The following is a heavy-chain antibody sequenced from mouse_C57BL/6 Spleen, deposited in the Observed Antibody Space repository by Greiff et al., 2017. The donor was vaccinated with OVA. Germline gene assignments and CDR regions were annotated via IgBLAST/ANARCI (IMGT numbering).Heavy chain of an antibody. Sequence: DVKLVESEGGLVQPGSSMKLSCTASGFTFSDYYMAWVRQVPEKGLEWVANINYDGSSTYYLDSLKSRFIISRDNAKNILYLQMSSLKSEDTATYYCARYDYDDAMDYWGQGTSVTVSS. J-gene: IGHJ4*01. CDR2: INYDGSST. V-gene: IGHV5-16*01. D-gene: IGHD2-4*01. CDR3: ARYDYDDAMDY. CDR1: GFTFSDYY.